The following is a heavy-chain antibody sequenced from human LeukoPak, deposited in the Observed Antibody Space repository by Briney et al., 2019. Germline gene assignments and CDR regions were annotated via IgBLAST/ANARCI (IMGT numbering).Heavy chain of an antibody. V-gene: IGHV4-38-2*02. Sequence: PSETLSLTCTVSGYSISSGYYWGWIRQPPGKGLEWIGSIYHSGSTYYNPSLKSRVTISVDTSKNQFSLKLSSVTAADTAVYYCARDGRWLQFLGWGQGTLVTVSS. CDR2: IYHSGST. CDR1: GYSISSGYY. CDR3: ARDGRWLQFLG. J-gene: IGHJ4*02. D-gene: IGHD5-24*01.